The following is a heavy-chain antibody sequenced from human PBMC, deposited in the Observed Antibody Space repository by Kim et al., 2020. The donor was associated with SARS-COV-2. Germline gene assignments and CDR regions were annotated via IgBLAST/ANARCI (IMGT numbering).Heavy chain of an antibody. CDR3: ASHSFDWLSDIIGGGWFDP. V-gene: IGHV1-18*04. D-gene: IGHD3-9*01. CDR2: ISAYNGNT. CDR1: GYTFTSYG. Sequence: ASVKVSCKASGYTFTSYGISWVRQAPGQGLEWMGWISAYNGNTNYAQKLQGRVTMTTDTSTSTAYMELRSLRSDDTAVYYCASHSFDWLSDIIGGGWFDPWGQGTLVTVSS. J-gene: IGHJ5*02.